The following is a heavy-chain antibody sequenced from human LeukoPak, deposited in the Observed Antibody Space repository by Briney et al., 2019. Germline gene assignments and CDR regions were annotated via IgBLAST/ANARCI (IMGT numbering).Heavy chain of an antibody. CDR2: ISSSSSYI. V-gene: IGHV3-21*01. Sequence: GGSLRLSCAASGFTFSSYSMNWVRQAPGKGLEWVSSISSSSSYIYYADSVKGRFTISRDNAKNSLYLQMNSLRAEDTAVYYCARDGGYSGSYRLDYWGQRTLVTVSS. D-gene: IGHD1-26*01. CDR1: GFTFSSYS. CDR3: ARDGGYSGSYRLDY. J-gene: IGHJ4*02.